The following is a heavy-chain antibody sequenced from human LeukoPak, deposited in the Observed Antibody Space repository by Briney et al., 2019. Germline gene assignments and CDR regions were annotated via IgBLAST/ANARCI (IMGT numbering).Heavy chain of an antibody. CDR3: ARVGERRPGTSESFFPAHFDS. D-gene: IGHD3-10*01. CDR1: GFAFDSYT. Sequence: PGGSLLLSCAASGFAFDSYTMTWVRQAPGKGLEWVSSISGRSGYIYYADSMKGRFTISRDNAKSSLYLQMNCLGPEDTATYYCARVGERRPGTSESFFPAHFDSWGQGTLVIVSS. V-gene: IGHV3-21*01. J-gene: IGHJ4*02. CDR2: ISGRSGYI.